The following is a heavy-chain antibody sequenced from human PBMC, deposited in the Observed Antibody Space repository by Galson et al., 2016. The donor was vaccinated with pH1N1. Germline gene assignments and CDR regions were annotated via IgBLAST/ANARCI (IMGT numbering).Heavy chain of an antibody. Sequence: SLRLFCAASGFDFSSYGMFWVRQAPRKGLEWVAAMWHDGSHEYYSDSVNGRFTISRDNSKNTLYLQMDRLTGEDTAVYYCVRDFSYCRGLSCFSTPLFNWFDTWGQGTLVTVSS. CDR1: GFDFSSYG. D-gene: IGHD2-15*01. CDR2: MWHDGSHE. J-gene: IGHJ5*02. V-gene: IGHV3-33*07. CDR3: VRDFSYCRGLSCFSTPLFNWFDT.